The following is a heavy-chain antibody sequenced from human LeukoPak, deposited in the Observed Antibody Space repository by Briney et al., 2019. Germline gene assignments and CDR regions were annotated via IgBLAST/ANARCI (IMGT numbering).Heavy chain of an antibody. V-gene: IGHV1-69*13. Sequence: SVKVSCKASGGTFSSYAISWVRQAPGQGLEWMGGIIPIFGTANYAQKFQGRVTITADESTSTAYMELSSLRSEDTAVYYCARGRYCSSTSCYKPTIPRFDPWGQRTLVTVSS. D-gene: IGHD2-2*02. CDR1: GGTFSSYA. CDR2: IIPIFGTA. CDR3: ARGRYCSSTSCYKPTIPRFDP. J-gene: IGHJ5*02.